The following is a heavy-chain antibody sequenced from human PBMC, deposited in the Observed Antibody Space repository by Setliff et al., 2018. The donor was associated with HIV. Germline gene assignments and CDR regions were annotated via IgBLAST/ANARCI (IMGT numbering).Heavy chain of an antibody. V-gene: IGHV1-8*02. Sequence: ASVKVSCKASGYTFNNYDINWVRQATGQGLEWMGWMNPNSGNTGYAQKFQGRLTTTEDTSTDTAYMELSSLRSDDTAMYYCATDPGYSSTWYSESFQHWGQGTVVTVSS. D-gene: IGHD6-13*01. CDR3: ATDPGYSSTWYSESFQH. CDR2: MNPNSGNT. CDR1: GYTFNNYD. J-gene: IGHJ1*01.